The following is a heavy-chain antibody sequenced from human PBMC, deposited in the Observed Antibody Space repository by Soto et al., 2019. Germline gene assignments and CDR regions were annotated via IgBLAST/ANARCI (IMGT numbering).Heavy chain of an antibody. CDR1: GGSISSGGYS. V-gene: IGHV4-30-2*01. CDR3: ARGRPWELYDY. D-gene: IGHD1-26*01. CDR2: IYHSGST. J-gene: IGHJ4*02. Sequence: SETLSLTCAVSGGSISSGGYSWSWIRQPPGKGLEGIGYIYHSGSTNYNPSLKSRVTISVDTSKNDFSLKLSSMTAADTAVYYCARGRPWELYDYWGQGTLVTVSS.